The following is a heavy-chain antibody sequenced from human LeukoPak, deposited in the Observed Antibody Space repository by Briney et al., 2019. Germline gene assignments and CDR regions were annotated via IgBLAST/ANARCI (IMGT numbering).Heavy chain of an antibody. CDR3: ASGIYYASVHTWSPV. Sequence: GGSLRLSCAASGFTFSTYSMNWVRQTPGKGLEWVSSISGGSEYIYYTDSVKGRLTISRVNAKNSLYLQMSSLRADDTAVYYCASGIYYASVHTWSPVWGQGTLVTVS. CDR2: ISGGSEYI. J-gene: IGHJ4*02. CDR1: GFTFSTYS. V-gene: IGHV3-21*01. D-gene: IGHD3-10*01.